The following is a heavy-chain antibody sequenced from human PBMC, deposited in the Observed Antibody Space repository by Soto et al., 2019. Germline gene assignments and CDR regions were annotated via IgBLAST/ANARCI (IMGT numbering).Heavy chain of an antibody. CDR1: GGSISSSSYY. J-gene: IGHJ4*02. CDR3: ARSGLPRGFDY. Sequence: SETLSLTCTVSGGSISSSSYYWGWIRQHPGKGLEWIGYIYYSGSTYYNPSLKSRVTISVDTSKNQFSLKLSSVTAADTAVYYCARSGLPRGFDYWGQGTLVTVSS. D-gene: IGHD5-12*01. V-gene: IGHV4-31*03. CDR2: IYYSGST.